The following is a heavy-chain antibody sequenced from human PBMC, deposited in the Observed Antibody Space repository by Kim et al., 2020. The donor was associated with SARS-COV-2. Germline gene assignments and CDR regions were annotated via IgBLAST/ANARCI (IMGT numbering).Heavy chain of an antibody. CDR3: ARYYYDSSGYSAPYFQH. CDR1: GGSISSYY. CDR2: IYTSGST. Sequence: SETLSLTCTVSGGSISSYYWSWIRQPAGKGLEWIGRIYTSGSTNYNPFLKSRVTMSVDTSKNQFSLKLSSVTAADTAVYYCARYYYDSSGYSAPYFQHWGQGTLVTVSS. D-gene: IGHD3-22*01. J-gene: IGHJ1*01. V-gene: IGHV4-4*07.